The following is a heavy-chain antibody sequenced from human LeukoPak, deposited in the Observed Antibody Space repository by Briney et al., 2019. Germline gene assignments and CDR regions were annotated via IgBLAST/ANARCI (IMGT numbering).Heavy chain of an antibody. J-gene: IGHJ5*02. Sequence: GSLSLSCAASGFTFSSYSMNWVRQAPGKGLEWVSSISSSSSYIYYADSVKGRFTISRDNAKNSLYLQMNSLRAEDTAVYYCARSDSSSWYGGFWFDPWGQGTLVTVSS. CDR2: ISSSSSYI. CDR3: ARSDSSSWYGGFWFDP. D-gene: IGHD6-13*01. CDR1: GFTFSSYS. V-gene: IGHV3-21*01.